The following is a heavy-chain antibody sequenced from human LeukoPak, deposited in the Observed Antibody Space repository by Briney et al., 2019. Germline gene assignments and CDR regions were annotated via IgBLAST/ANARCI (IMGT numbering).Heavy chain of an antibody. J-gene: IGHJ4*02. Sequence: SVKVSCKASGGTFSSYAISWVRQAPGQGLEWMGGIIPIFGTANYAQKFQGRVTITADESTSTAYMELSSLRSEDTAVYCCARFFGPEASHFDYWGQGTLVTVSS. D-gene: IGHD3-3*01. CDR1: GGTFSSYA. CDR3: ARFFGPEASHFDY. V-gene: IGHV1-69*13. CDR2: IIPIFGTA.